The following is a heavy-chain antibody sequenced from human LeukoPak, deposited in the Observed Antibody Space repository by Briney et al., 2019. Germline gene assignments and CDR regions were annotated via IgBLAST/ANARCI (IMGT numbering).Heavy chain of an antibody. J-gene: IGHJ4*02. V-gene: IGHV3-73*01. CDR1: GFTFSGSA. CDR3: NGGITMVRGVILNY. D-gene: IGHD3-10*01. CDR2: IRSKANSYAT. Sequence: GGSLRLSCAASGFTFSGSAMHWVRQASGKGLEWVGRIRSKANSYATAYAASVKGRFTISRDDSKNTAYLQMNSLKTEDTAVYYCNGGITMVRGVILNYWGQGTLVTVSS.